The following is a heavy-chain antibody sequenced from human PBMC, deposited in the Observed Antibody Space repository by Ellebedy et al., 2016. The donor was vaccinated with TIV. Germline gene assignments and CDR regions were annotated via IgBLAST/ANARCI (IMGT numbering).Heavy chain of an antibody. CDR1: GYTFTDYY. Sequence: AASVKVSCKASGYTFTDYYVHWVRQAPGQGLEWMGWINPNSGGTIYAQKFQGRVTMTRDTSISTAYMELSRLKSDDTAVYYCARYISEYTSSWFNWFDPWGQGTLVTASS. J-gene: IGHJ5*02. CDR3: ARYISEYTSSWFNWFDP. CDR2: INPNSGGT. V-gene: IGHV1-2*02. D-gene: IGHD6-13*01.